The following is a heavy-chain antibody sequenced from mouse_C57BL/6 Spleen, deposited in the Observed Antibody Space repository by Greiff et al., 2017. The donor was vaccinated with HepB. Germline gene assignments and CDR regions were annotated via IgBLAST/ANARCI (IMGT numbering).Heavy chain of an antibody. CDR3: ARSGTAQAFFAY. V-gene: IGHV3-6*01. Sequence: EVKLQESGPGLVKPSQSLSLTCSVTGYSITSGYYWNWIRQFPGNKLEWMGYISYDGSNNYNPSLKNRISITRDTSKNQFFLKLNSVTTEDTATYYCARSGTAQAFFAYWGQGTLVTVSA. CDR2: ISYDGSN. CDR1: GYSITSGYY. D-gene: IGHD3-2*02. J-gene: IGHJ3*01.